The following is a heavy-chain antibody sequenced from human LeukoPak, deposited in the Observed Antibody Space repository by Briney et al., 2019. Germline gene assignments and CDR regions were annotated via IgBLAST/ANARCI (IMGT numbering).Heavy chain of an antibody. CDR3: AKADRFLEWLLAPYYYYGMDV. Sequence: GGSLRLSCVASGFTFSSYAMSWVRQAPGKGLEWVSAISGSGGSTYYADSVKGRFTISRDNSKNTLYLQMNSLRAEDTAVYYCAKADRFLEWLLAPYYYYGMDVWGQGTTVTVSS. D-gene: IGHD3-3*01. CDR2: ISGSGGST. V-gene: IGHV3-23*01. CDR1: GFTFSSYA. J-gene: IGHJ6*02.